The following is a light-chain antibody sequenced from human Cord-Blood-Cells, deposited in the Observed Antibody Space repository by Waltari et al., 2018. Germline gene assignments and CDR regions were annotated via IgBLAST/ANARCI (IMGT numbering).Light chain of an antibody. CDR1: SSNIGSNY. V-gene: IGLV1-47*01. CDR2: RNN. Sequence: QSVLTQPPSASGTPGQRVTISCSGSSSNIGSNYVYWYQQLPGTAPKLLIYRNNQRPPGVPDRFSGAKSGTSACLAISGRRSEDEADYYCAAWDDSLSGVFGGGTKLTVL. J-gene: IGLJ3*02. CDR3: AAWDDSLSGV.